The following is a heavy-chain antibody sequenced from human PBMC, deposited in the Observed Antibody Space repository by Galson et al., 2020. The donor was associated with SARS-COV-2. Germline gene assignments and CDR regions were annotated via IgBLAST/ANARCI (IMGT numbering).Heavy chain of an antibody. V-gene: IGHV3-53*04. CDR1: GFTVSSNY. CDR2: IYSGGST. CDR3: ARAQAEYYDVWSGLRYYYYDMDV. Sequence: WGSLRLSCAASGFTVSSNYMSWVRQAPGKGLEWVSVIYSGGSTYYADSVKGRFTISRHNSKNTLYLQMNSLRAEDTAVYYCARAQAEYYDVWSGLRYYYYDMDVWGKGTTVTVSS. D-gene: IGHD3-3*01. J-gene: IGHJ6*03.